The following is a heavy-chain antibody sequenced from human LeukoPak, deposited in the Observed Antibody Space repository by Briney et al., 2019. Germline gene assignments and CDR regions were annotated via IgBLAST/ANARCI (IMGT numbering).Heavy chain of an antibody. D-gene: IGHD5-18*01. CDR1: GFTFSNYA. Sequence: QPGGSLRLSCAASGFTFSNYAMSWVRQAPGKGLEWVSTISGSGDTTYYADSVKGRFTISRDNSKNTLYLQMNSLRAEGTAVYYCAKAKTQAMVLPGNYWGQGTLVTVSS. CDR2: ISGSGDTT. CDR3: AKAKTQAMVLPGNY. V-gene: IGHV3-23*01. J-gene: IGHJ4*02.